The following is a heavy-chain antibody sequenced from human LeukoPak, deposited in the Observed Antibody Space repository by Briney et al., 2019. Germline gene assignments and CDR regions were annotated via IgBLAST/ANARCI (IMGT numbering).Heavy chain of an antibody. CDR3: ARDWTVTRGSFDY. D-gene: IGHD4-17*01. J-gene: IGHJ4*02. CDR2: ISRTSGYI. Sequence: PGGSLRLSCAASGFTFSSYSMHWVRQAPGKGLEWVSSISRTSGYISYADSVKGRFTISRDNAKNSLYLQMNSLRAEDTAVYYCARDWTVTRGSFDYLGQGTLVTVSS. CDR1: GFTFSSYS. V-gene: IGHV3-21*01.